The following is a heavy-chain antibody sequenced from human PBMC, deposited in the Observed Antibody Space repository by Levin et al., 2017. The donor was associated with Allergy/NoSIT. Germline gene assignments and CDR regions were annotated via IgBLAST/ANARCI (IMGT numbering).Heavy chain of an antibody. CDR2: INPKSGGT. Sequence: GESLKISCKASGYTFTGYYMHWVRQAPGQGLEWMGRINPKSGGTNYAQKFQGRVTMTRDTSISTAYMELSRLRSDDTAVYYCAISEVVRFLEWEYGMDVCGQGTTVTVSS. V-gene: IGHV1-2*06. CDR3: AISEVVRFLEWEYGMDV. J-gene: IGHJ6*02. D-gene: IGHD3-3*01. CDR1: GYTFTGYY.